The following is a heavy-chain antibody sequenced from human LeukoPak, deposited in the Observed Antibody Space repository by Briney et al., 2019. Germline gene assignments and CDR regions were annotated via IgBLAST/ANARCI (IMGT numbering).Heavy chain of an antibody. D-gene: IGHD1-26*01. CDR3: AKDLSVWELRIGCIDY. J-gene: IGHJ4*02. CDR2: ISGSGGST. Sequence: PGGSLRLSCAASGLTFSGFWMSWVRQAPGKGLEWVSAISGSGGSTYYADSVKGRFTISRDNSKNTLYLQMNSLRAEDTAVYYCAKDLSVWELRIGCIDYWGQGTLVTVSS. CDR1: GLTFSGFW. V-gene: IGHV3-23*01.